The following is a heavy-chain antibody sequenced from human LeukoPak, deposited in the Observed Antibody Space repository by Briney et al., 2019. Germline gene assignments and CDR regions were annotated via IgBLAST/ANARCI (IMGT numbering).Heavy chain of an antibody. V-gene: IGHV3-7*01. CDR2: IKEEESEK. J-gene: IGHJ4*02. Sequence: GGSLRLSCTPSGFTFSRQWMSGVRQAPGKGREGVANIKEEESEKNYVDSVKGPLTISRDNAKNSLYPQKSPPRVEDAAFYYCVRRYLRGPGTLVTVSS. D-gene: IGHD3-16*02. CDR3: VRRYL. CDR1: GFTFSRQW.